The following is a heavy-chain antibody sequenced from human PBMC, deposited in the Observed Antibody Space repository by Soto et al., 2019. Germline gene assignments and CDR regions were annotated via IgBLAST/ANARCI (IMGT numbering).Heavy chain of an antibody. CDR3: ARGSGIVALPGELEDVNYDY. CDR2: INESGST. J-gene: IGHJ4*02. V-gene: IGHV4-34*01. D-gene: IGHD1-1*01. Sequence: QVQLQQWGAGLVKPSETLSLSCAVYGQSFSGHSWAWIRQPPGKGLEWIGEINESGSTYYNPSLKSRFPISTDTSKNQFSLKLSSVSAADTAAYFCARGSGIVALPGELEDVNYDYWGQGTLVNVSS. CDR1: GQSFSGHS.